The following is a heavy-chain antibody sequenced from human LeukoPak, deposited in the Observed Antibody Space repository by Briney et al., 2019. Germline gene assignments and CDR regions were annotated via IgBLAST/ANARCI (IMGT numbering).Heavy chain of an antibody. CDR3: AREKNSGSYDV. V-gene: IGHV1-2*02. D-gene: IGHD1-26*01. CDR1: GYKFIDHY. Sequence: ASVKVSCKSSGYKFIDHYIHWVRQAPGQGLEWMGWINPNSGGTNYAQKFQGRVTMTRDTPITTAYMEMSRLRSDDTALYYCAREKNSGSYDVWGQGTLVTVSP. CDR2: INPNSGGT. J-gene: IGHJ4*02.